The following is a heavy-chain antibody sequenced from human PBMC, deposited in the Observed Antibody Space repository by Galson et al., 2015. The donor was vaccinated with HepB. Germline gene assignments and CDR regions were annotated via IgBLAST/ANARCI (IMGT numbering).Heavy chain of an antibody. CDR2: IYPGDSDT. CDR1: GYSFTSYW. Sequence: QSGAEVKKPGESLKISCKGSGYSFTSYWIGWVRQMPGKGLEWMGIIYPGDSDTRYSPSFQGQVTISADKSISTAYLQWSSLKASDTAMCYCATSVVPAAMYYYGMDVWGQGTTVTVSS. CDR3: ATSVVPAAMYYYGMDV. V-gene: IGHV5-51*01. J-gene: IGHJ6*02. D-gene: IGHD2-2*01.